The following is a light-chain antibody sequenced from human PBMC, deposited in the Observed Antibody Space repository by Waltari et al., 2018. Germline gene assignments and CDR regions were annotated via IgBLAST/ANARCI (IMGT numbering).Light chain of an antibody. Sequence: EIVMTQSPATLSVSPGERATLSCRASQSVSSDLAWYQQKPGQAPRLIIYGAFIRATGIPARFSGSGSGTEFTLTISSLQSEYFAVYYCQQYSNWPPWTFGQRTTVEIK. V-gene: IGKV3-15*01. CDR1: QSVSSD. CDR3: QQYSNWPPWT. J-gene: IGKJ1*01. CDR2: GAF.